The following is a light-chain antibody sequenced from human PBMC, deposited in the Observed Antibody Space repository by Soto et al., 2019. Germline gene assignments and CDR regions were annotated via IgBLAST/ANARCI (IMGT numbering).Light chain of an antibody. CDR2: TAA. J-gene: IGKJ5*01. CDR1: QGVSTW. Sequence: DIQMTQSPSSVSASVGDRVTITCRASQGVSTWLAWYQQKPGKAPNLLIYTAASLQSGVPSRFTGSGSGTDFTLTSNGLQPEDFATYHCQQAASFPITFRQGTRLEI. CDR3: QQAASFPIT. V-gene: IGKV1-12*01.